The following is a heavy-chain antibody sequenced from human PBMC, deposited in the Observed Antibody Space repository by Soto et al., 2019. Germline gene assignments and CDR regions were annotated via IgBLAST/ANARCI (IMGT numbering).Heavy chain of an antibody. CDR2: IWNDGTNK. CDR1: GFTFSNYG. V-gene: IGHV3-33*03. J-gene: IGHJ3*02. Sequence: QVQLVESGGGVVQPGRSLRLSCAASGFTFSNYGMHWVRQAPGKGVEWVAVIWNDGTNKYYVDSVRGRFTISRDDSKXXLYLEMTSLRAEDTGVYYCAKDMAAAAHQGDAFDIWGLGTMVSVSA. CDR3: AKDMAAAAHQGDAFDI. D-gene: IGHD6-13*01.